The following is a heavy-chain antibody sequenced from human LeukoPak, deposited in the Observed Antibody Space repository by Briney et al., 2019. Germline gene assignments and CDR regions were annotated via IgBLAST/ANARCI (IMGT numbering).Heavy chain of an antibody. V-gene: IGHV4-59*01. CDR3: ARGGYCSSSSCYTDAFDI. CDR1: GGSISSYY. D-gene: IGHD2-2*01. J-gene: IGHJ3*02. Sequence: SETLSPTCTVSGGSISSYYWSWIRQPPGKGLEWIGYIYYSGSTNYNPSLKSRVTISVDTSKNQFSLKLSSVTAADTAVYYCARGGYCSSSSCYTDAFDIWGQGTMVTVSS. CDR2: IYYSGST.